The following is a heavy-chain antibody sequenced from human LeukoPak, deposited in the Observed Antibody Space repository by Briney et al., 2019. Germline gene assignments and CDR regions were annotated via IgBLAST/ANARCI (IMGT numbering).Heavy chain of an antibody. Sequence: QPGGSLRLSCAASEFTFTSYAMSWVRQAPGKGLEWVSAISGGGGNTYYADSVKGRFTISRDDSKNTLYLRMNCLRVEDTAVYYCPKDMGGPSSPLDYWGQGTLVTVSS. D-gene: IGHD6-13*01. CDR2: ISGGGGNT. CDR1: EFTFTSYA. V-gene: IGHV3-23*01. J-gene: IGHJ4*02. CDR3: PKDMGGPSSPLDY.